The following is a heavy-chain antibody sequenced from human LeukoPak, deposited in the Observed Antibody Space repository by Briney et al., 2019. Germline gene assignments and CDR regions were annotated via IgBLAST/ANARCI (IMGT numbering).Heavy chain of an antibody. CDR3: TRVTYYYDNSGYFHFDS. D-gene: IGHD3-22*01. V-gene: IGHV3-49*04. J-gene: IGHJ4*02. Sequence: GGSLRLSCTTSGFTFGDYAMSWVRQAPGKGLEWVSFIRRKAHGGTTEYAASVKGRFSSSRDDSKSIAYLQMNSLKTEDTAVYFCTRVTYYYDNSGYFHFDSWGQGRLVTVSS. CDR2: IRRKAHGGTT. CDR1: GFTFGDYA.